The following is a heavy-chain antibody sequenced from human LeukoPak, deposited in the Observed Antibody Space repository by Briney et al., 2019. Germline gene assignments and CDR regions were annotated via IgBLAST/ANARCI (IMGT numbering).Heavy chain of an antibody. D-gene: IGHD6-13*01. Sequence: SETLSLTCTVSGGSISSYYWSWIRQPPGKGLEWIGEINHSGSTNYNPSLKSRVTISVDTSKNQFSLKLSSVTAADTAVYYCARAEIAAAGTSSWFDPWGQGTLVTVSS. J-gene: IGHJ5*02. CDR1: GGSISSYY. V-gene: IGHV4-34*01. CDR3: ARAEIAAAGTSSWFDP. CDR2: INHSGST.